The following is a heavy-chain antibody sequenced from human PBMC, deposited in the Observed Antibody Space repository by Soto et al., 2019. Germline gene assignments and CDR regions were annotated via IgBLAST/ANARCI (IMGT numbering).Heavy chain of an antibody. CDR1: GFMFSTYD. D-gene: IGHD3-22*01. J-gene: IGHJ4*02. CDR2: ISGSGSKT. V-gene: IGHV3-23*01. CDR3: AKEGLLLRKTY. Sequence: VGSLRLSCAASGFMFSTYDLNWVRQAPGKGLECVSAISGSGSKTYYADSVKGRFAISRDNSKNTLYLQMNSLRAEDTAVYYCAKEGLLLRKTYWGQGTLVTSPQ.